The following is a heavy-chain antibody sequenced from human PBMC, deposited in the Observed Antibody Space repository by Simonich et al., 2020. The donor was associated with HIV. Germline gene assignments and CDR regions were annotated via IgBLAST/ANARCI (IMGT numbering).Heavy chain of an antibody. D-gene: IGHD6-19*01. CDR1: GVSFSDYY. Sequence: QVQLQQWGAGLLKPSETLSLTCAVYGVSFSDYYWSWIRQAPGQGLEWIGEINHSGNTNYNPSLNSQVTMSVDTSKNQFSLKLNSVTAADTAVYYCARHLGLAGSNWFDAWGQGTLVTVFS. CDR2: INHSGNT. V-gene: IGHV4-34*01. CDR3: ARHLGLAGSNWFDA. J-gene: IGHJ5*02.